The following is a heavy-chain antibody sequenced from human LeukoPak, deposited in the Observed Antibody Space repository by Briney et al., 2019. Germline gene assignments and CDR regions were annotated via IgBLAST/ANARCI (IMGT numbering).Heavy chain of an antibody. CDR2: IYSNGRT. Sequence: PSQTLSLTCTVSGGSIGSDIFYWSWIRQPAGKGLEWIGRIYSNGRTNYSPSLKSRVTMSADTSKNQFSLKLSSVTAADTAVYYCARRYGDTGPAGFDYWGQGTLVTVSS. CDR1: GGSIGSDIFY. CDR3: ARRYGDTGPAGFDY. D-gene: IGHD4-17*01. V-gene: IGHV4-61*02. J-gene: IGHJ4*02.